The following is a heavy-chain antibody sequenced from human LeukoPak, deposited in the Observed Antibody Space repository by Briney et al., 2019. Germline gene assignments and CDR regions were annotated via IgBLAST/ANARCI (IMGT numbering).Heavy chain of an antibody. CDR3: ARTKLYCSGGSCYSSLDY. J-gene: IGHJ4*02. Sequence: SETLSLTCTVTGGSISSYYWSWIRQPPGKGLEWIGYISYSGSTISNPSLKSRVTIPVDTSKNQFSLKLTSVTAADTALYYCARTKLYCSGGSCYSSLDYWGQGTLVTVSS. D-gene: IGHD2-15*01. V-gene: IGHV4-59*01. CDR1: GGSISSYY. CDR2: ISYSGST.